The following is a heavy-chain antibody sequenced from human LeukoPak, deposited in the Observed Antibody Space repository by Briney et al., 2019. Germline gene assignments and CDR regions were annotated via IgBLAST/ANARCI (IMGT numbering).Heavy chain of an antibody. CDR1: GGPFNTYP. J-gene: IGHJ6*02. Sequence: SVKVSCKASGGPFNTYPINWLRQAPGQGLEWMGGIIPIFRTANYAHEFQGRVMITADESTTTVYMDLGSLRSENTAVYYCARSPYNYGYYYFYAMDVWGQGTTVTVSS. D-gene: IGHD5-18*01. V-gene: IGHV1-69*01. CDR3: ARSPYNYGYYYFYAMDV. CDR2: IIPIFRTA.